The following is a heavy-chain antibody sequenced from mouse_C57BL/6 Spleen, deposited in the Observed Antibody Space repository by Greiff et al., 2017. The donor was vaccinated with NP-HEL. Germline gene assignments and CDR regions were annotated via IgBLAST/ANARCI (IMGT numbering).Heavy chain of an antibody. V-gene: IGHV1-18*01. D-gene: IGHD2-3*01. Sequence: VQLQQSGPELVKPGASVKIPCKASGYTFTDHNMDWVKQSHGKSLEWIGDINPNNGGTIYNQKFKGKATLTVDKSSSTAYMELRSLTSEDTAVYYCAREDDGYYGGAMDYWGQGTSVTVSS. CDR2: INPNNGGT. J-gene: IGHJ4*01. CDR1: GYTFTDHN. CDR3: AREDDGYYGGAMDY.